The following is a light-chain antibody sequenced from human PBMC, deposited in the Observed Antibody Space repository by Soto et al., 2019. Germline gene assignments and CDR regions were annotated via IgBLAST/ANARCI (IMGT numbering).Light chain of an antibody. CDR2: GAS. V-gene: IGKV3-20*01. CDR3: QQYGSSPS. J-gene: IGKJ1*01. Sequence: EIVLTQSPGTLSLSPGERATLSCRASQSVSSSYLAWYQQKPGQAPRLLIYGASSRATGIPDRFSGSGSGTDITLTISRLEPEHFAVYYCQQYGSSPSFGQGTKVEIK. CDR1: QSVSSSY.